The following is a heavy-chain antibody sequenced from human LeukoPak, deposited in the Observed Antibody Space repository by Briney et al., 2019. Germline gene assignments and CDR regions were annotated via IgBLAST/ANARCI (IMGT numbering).Heavy chain of an antibody. D-gene: IGHD5-18*01. CDR1: GGSISSYY. J-gene: IGHJ4*02. CDR2: LSKSGNT. Sequence: SETLSLTCTVSGGSISSYYWSWIRLPPGKGLEWIGYLSKSGNTNYSPSLKSRVTIFGDTSKNQFSMKLSSVTAADTAVYYCVSLDTAMAVSGMDVWGQGTLVTVSS. V-gene: IGHV4-4*08. CDR3: VSLDTAMAVSGMDV.